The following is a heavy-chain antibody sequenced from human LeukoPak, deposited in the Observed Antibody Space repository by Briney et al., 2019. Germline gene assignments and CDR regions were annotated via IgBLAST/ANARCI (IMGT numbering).Heavy chain of an antibody. J-gene: IGHJ4*02. CDR1: GFTFGEYA. V-gene: IGHV3-49*04. D-gene: IGHD6-13*01. CDR2: IRGRVYGGIT. Sequence: GRSLRLSCTASGFTFGEYAMGWVRQAPGKGLEWVSFIRGRVYGGITEYAASVKGRFTISRDDSKSIAYLQMTSLKIEDTAVYYCFKYSSSSVDYWGQGTLVTVSS. CDR3: FKYSSSSVDY.